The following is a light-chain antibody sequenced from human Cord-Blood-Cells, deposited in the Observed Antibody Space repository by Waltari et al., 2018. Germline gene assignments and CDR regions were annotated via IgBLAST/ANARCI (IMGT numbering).Light chain of an antibody. J-gene: IGLJ2*01. CDR2: GNS. Sequence: QSVLTQPPSVSGAPGQRVTISCTGSSSHIGAGYDVHWYQQLPGTSPKLLTYGNSNRPSGVPDRFPGSKSGTSASLAITGLQAEDEADYYCQSYDSSLSGSVVFGGGTKLTVL. V-gene: IGLV1-40*01. CDR3: QSYDSSLSGSVV. CDR1: SSHIGAGYD.